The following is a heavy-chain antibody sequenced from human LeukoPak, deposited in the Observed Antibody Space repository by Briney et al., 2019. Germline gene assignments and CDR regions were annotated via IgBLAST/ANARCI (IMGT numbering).Heavy chain of an antibody. D-gene: IGHD6-6*01. J-gene: IGHJ4*02. CDR3: AKRWHSSSYYDY. CDR2: ISGSGGST. CDR1: GFTFSSYA. Sequence: GGSLTLACAAYGFTFSSYAMSWVRQAPGNGMEWVSAISGSGGSTYYADSVKGRFTISRDNSKNTLYLQMNSLRAEDTAVYYCAKRWHSSSYYDYWGQGTLVTVSS. V-gene: IGHV3-23*01.